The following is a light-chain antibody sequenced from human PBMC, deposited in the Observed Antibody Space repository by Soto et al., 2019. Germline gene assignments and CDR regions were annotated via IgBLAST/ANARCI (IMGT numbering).Light chain of an antibody. CDR3: CSYAGGRTFVV. Sequence: QSALSQPASVSGSPGQSVTISCTGTSSDIGSYNLVSWYHHQSGQAPKLVIYEVIKRPSVDSNRFSGSKSGNTASLTIAGLQPEDEGEYYCCSYAGGRTFVVFGGGTKLTVL. V-gene: IGLV2-23*02. CDR2: EVI. CDR1: SSDIGSYNL. J-gene: IGLJ3*02.